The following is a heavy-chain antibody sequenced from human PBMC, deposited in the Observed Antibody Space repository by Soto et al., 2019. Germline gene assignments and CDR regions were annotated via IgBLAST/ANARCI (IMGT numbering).Heavy chain of an antibody. CDR2: MYHSGAT. Sequence: QLQLQESGSGLVKPSQTLSLTCAVSGGSISSGGYSWSWIRQPPGKGLEWIGYMYHSGATYYNPSRKSRVSISGDRSKNQFSLNLSSVTAADTAVYFCARLTHVWSASDYWGQGTLVTVSS. J-gene: IGHJ4*02. CDR3: ARLTHVWSASDY. CDR1: GGSISSGGYS. V-gene: IGHV4-30-2*01. D-gene: IGHD2-8*02.